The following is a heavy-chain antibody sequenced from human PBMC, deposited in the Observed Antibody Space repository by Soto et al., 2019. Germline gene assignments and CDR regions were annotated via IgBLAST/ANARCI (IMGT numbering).Heavy chain of an antibody. CDR2: ISSSSSYI. CDR1: GFTFSSYS. J-gene: IGHJ6*03. CDR3: ARANYDYIWGSYRYTPYYYYYYMDV. Sequence: GGSLRLSCAASGFTFSSYSMNWVRQAPGKGLEWVSSISSSSSYIYYADSVKGRFTISRDNAKNSLYLQMNSLRAEDTAVYYCARANYDYIWGSYRYTPYYYYYYMDVWGKGTTVTVSS. D-gene: IGHD3-16*02. V-gene: IGHV3-21*01.